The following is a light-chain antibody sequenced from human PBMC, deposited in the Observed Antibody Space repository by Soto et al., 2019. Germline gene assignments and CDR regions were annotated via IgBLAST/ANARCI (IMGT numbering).Light chain of an antibody. J-gene: IGKJ4*01. Sequence: LTQSPGTLSLSPGERATLSCRGSQNVSSNLLVWYQQHPGQAPRLLIYGASSRATGIPDRFSGSGSGTDFTLTISRLEPEDSAVYYCQQRNKWPTVTFGGGTKVDIK. CDR3: QQRNKWPTVT. CDR1: QNVSSNL. CDR2: GAS. V-gene: IGKV3D-20*02.